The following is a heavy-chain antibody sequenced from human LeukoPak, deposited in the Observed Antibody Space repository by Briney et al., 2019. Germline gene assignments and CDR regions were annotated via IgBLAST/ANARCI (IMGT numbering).Heavy chain of an antibody. CDR3: AKAGPETTVLFAGDY. CDR2: ISGSGGST. D-gene: IGHD3-3*01. J-gene: IGHJ4*02. CDR1: GFTFSSYA. V-gene: IGHV3-23*01. Sequence: GGSLRLSCAASGFTFSSYAMSWVRQAPGKGLEWVSGISGSGGSTYYADSVKGRFTISRDNSRNTLYLHMNSLRPDDTAVYYCAKAGPETTVLFAGDYWGQGSQVTVSS.